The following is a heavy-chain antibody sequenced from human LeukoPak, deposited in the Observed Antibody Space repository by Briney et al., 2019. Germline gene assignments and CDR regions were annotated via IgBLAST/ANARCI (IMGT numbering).Heavy chain of an antibody. D-gene: IGHD2-21*01. CDR3: ARDNGGDYWYSDI. J-gene: IGHJ2*01. V-gene: IGHV4-4*07. CDR2: MYTSGST. CDR1: GASIGTYY. Sequence: SETLSLICTVSGASIGTYYWSWIRQPAGKGLEWIGRMYTSGSTNYNPSLKSRVTMSVDTSKNQLSLKLSSVTAADTAVYFCARDNGGDYWYSDIWGRGTLVTVSS.